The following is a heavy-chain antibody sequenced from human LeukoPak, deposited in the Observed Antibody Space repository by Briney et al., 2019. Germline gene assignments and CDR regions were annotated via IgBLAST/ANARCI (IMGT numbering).Heavy chain of an antibody. J-gene: IGHJ6*03. CDR1: GGSISSYY. CDR3: ARRSSSYAKVGYYMDV. CDR2: IYYSGST. V-gene: IGHV4-59*08. Sequence: SETLSLTCTVSGGSISSYYWSWIRQPPGKGLEWIGYIYYSGSTNYNPSLKSRVTISVDTSKNQFSLKLSSVTAADTAVYYCARRSSSYAKVGYYMDVWGKGTTVTVSS. D-gene: IGHD2/OR15-2a*01.